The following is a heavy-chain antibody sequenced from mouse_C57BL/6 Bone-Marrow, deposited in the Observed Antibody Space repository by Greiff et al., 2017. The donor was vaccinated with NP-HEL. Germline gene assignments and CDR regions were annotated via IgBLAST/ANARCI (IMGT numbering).Heavy chain of an antibody. CDR1: GFTFSSYA. CDR2: ISDGGSYT. J-gene: IGHJ4*01. CDR3: ARDRDGYDYYYAMDY. V-gene: IGHV5-4*01. Sequence: EVMLVESGGGLVKPGGSLKLSCAASGFTFSSYAMSWVRQTPEKRLEWVATISDGGSYTYYPDNVQGRFTISRDNAKNNLYLQMSHLKSEDTAMYYGARDRDGYDYYYAMDYWGQGTSVTVSS. D-gene: IGHD2-2*01.